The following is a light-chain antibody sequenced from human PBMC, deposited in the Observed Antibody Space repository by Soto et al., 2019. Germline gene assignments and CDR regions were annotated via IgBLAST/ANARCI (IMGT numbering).Light chain of an antibody. CDR2: DVN. J-gene: IGLJ1*01. Sequence: QSVLTQPRSVSGSPGQPVTISCTGTSSAVGNYNYVSWYQQHPGEAPKLVIYDVNKRPSGVPDRFSGSKSGNTASLTISGRQAEEEADYYCCSYAGSYVFGTGTKLTVL. V-gene: IGLV2-11*01. CDR1: SSAVGNYNY. CDR3: CSYAGSYV.